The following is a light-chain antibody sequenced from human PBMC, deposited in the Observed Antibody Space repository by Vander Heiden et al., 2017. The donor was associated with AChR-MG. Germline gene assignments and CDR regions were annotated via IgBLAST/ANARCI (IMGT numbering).Light chain of an antibody. V-gene: IGKV1-39*01. J-gene: IGKJ2*01. CDR1: QNIRTF. CDR2: ASS. Sequence: DIQMTQSPSSLSASVGDRVTITCRASQNIRTFLNWYQQKPGKAPKLLIYASSNLQRGVPSRFSGSGSGTDFTLVIAGLQPEDFASYYCQQCVSSPRSFGRGTKVEI. CDR3: QQCVSSPRS.